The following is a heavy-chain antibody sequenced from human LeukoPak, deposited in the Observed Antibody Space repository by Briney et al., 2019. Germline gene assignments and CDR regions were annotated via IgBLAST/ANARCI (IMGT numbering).Heavy chain of an antibody. CDR2: INSDGSWT. CDR1: GFTFSSYG. Sequence: GGSLRLSCAASGFTFSSYGMHWVRQAPGRGLVWVSHINSDGSWTSYADSVKGRFTISKDNAKNTVYLQMNSLRAEDTAVYYCVSFYETYWGRGTLVTVSS. CDR3: VSFYETY. V-gene: IGHV3-74*01. J-gene: IGHJ4*02. D-gene: IGHD2/OR15-2a*01.